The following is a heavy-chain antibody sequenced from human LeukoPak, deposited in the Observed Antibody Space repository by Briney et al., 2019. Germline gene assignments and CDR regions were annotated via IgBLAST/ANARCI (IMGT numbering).Heavy chain of an antibody. J-gene: IGHJ6*03. CDR3: ARKQWTDSYCYYMDV. CDR2: MNPNSGNT. V-gene: IGHV1-8*01. D-gene: IGHD6-19*01. Sequence: GASVKVSCKASGYTFTSYDVNWVRQATGQGLEWMGWMNPNSGNTGYAQKFQGRVTMTRNTSISTAYMELSSLRSEDTAVYYCARKQWTDSYCYYMDVWGKGTTVTISS. CDR1: GYTFTSYD.